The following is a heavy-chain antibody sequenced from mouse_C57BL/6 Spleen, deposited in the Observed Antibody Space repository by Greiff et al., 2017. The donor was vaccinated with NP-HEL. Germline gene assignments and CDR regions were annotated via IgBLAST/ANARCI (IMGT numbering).Heavy chain of an antibody. CDR3: ARWMFDGGDWYFDV. CDR2: IDPNSGGT. V-gene: IGHV1-72*01. Sequence: QVQLQQPGAELVKPGASVKLSCKASGYTFTSYWMHWVKQRPGRGLEWIGRIDPNSGGTTYNEKFKSKATLTVDKPSSTAYMQLSSLTSEDSAVYYCARWMFDGGDWYFDVWGTGTTVTVSS. J-gene: IGHJ1*03. CDR1: GYTFTSYW.